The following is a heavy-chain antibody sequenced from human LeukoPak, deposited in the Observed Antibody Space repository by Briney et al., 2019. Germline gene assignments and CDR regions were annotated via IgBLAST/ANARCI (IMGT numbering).Heavy chain of an antibody. V-gene: IGHV4-34*01. CDR1: GGSFSGYY. CDR3: ARVGYSGSSWGWFYYGMDV. Sequence: SETLSLTCAVHGGSFSGYYWSWIRQPPGKGLEWIGEINHSGSTNYNPSLKSRVTISVDTSKNQFSLKLSSVTAADTAVYYCARVGYSGSSWGWFYYGMDVWGQGTTVTVSS. D-gene: IGHD1-26*01. CDR2: INHSGST. J-gene: IGHJ6*02.